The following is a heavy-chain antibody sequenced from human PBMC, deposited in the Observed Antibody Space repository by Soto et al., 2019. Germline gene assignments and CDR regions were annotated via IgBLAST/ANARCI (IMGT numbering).Heavy chain of an antibody. CDR3: AKALYGSSSSPIDF. CDR2: ITWNSGYI. Sequence: PGGSLRLSCAASGFTFDDYAMHWARQAPGKGLEWVSYITWNSGYIGYADSVKGRFTIPRDNANNSLYLQMNSLKTEDTAFYYCAKALYGSSSSPIDFWGQGTLVTVSS. CDR1: GFTFDDYA. V-gene: IGHV3-9*01. J-gene: IGHJ1*01. D-gene: IGHD6-13*01.